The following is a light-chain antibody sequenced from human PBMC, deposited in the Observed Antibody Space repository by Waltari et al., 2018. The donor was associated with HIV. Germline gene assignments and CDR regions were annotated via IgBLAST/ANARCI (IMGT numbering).Light chain of an antibody. V-gene: IGLV1-47*01. Sequence: QSVLTQPPSASGTPGQRVTISCSGGSSNIGSNHVFWYQSLPGTAPKLLVYRNDQRPSGVPDRLSGSKSGTSASLAISGLRSEDEADDYCAAWDNSLSGYVFGTGTKVTVL. CDR2: RND. CDR3: AAWDNSLSGYV. CDR1: SSNIGSNH. J-gene: IGLJ1*01.